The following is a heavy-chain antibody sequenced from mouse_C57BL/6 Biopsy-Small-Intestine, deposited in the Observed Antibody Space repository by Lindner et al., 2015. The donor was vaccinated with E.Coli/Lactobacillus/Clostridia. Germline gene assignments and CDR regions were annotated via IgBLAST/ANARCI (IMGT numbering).Heavy chain of an antibody. CDR2: INPGSGGN. CDR1: GYTFTSFG. D-gene: IGHD1-1*01. CDR3: ASFISVVASFDY. J-gene: IGHJ2*01. Sequence: VQLQESGTELARPGASVKLSCKASGYTFTSFGINWVKQRTGQGLEWIGVINPGSGGNNYNEKFKDKATLTADKSSSTAYMQLSGLTSEDSAVYFCASFISVVASFDYWGQGTIVTVSS. V-gene: IGHV1-81*01.